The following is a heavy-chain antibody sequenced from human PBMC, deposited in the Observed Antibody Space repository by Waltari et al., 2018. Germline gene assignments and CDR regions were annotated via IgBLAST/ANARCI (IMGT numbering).Heavy chain of an antibody. Sequence: LALIYWNDDKRYSPSLKSRLTITKDTSKNQVVLTMTNMDPVDTATYYCAHRLSGTGALDYWGQGTLVTVSS. CDR2: IYWNDDK. CDR3: AHRLSGTGALDY. D-gene: IGHD3-10*01. V-gene: IGHV2-5*01. J-gene: IGHJ4*02.